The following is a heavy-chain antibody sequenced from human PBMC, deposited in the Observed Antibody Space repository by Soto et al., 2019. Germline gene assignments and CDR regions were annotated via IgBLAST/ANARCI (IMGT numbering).Heavy chain of an antibody. CDR1: GFTFSSYA. CDR3: AFVVVPAYGMDV. J-gene: IGHJ6*02. CDR2: ISGSGGST. Sequence: GGSLRLSFTASGFTFSSYAMSWVRQAPGKGLEWVSAISGSGGSTYYADSVKGRFTISRDNSKNTLYLQMNSLRAEDTAVYYCAFVVVPAYGMDVRGPGTTVPLS. V-gene: IGHV3-23*01. D-gene: IGHD2-2*01.